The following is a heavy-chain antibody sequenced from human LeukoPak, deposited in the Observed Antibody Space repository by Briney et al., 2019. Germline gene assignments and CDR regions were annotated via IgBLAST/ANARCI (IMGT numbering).Heavy chain of an antibody. D-gene: IGHD2/OR15-2a*01. J-gene: IGHJ6*02. CDR1: GFTIGLYA. Sequence: QPGGALRLSCAASGFTIGLYAMYWVRQGPGRGLEWVSVIKADGSGTFYADSVRGRFTTSRGNSKNSLYLQMNSLTSEDTALYYCATWAFYHNLDVWGQGTTVIVSS. V-gene: IGHV3-43*02. CDR3: ATWAFYHNLDV. CDR2: IKADGSGT.